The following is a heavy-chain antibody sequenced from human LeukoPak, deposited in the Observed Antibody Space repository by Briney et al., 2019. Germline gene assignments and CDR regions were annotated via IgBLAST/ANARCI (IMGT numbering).Heavy chain of an antibody. CDR3: ARAPSYYGGHDY. CDR2: IIPIFGTA. J-gene: IGHJ4*02. D-gene: IGHD4-23*01. V-gene: IGHV1-69*05. Sequence: LVKVSCKASGGTFSSYAISWVRQAPGQGLEWMGGIIPIFGTANYAQKFQGRVTITTDESTSTAYMELSSLRSEDTAVYYCARAPSYYGGHDYWGQGTLVTVSS. CDR1: GGTFSSYA.